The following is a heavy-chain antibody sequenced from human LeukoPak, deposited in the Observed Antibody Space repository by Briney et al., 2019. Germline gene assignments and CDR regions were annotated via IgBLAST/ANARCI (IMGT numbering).Heavy chain of an antibody. Sequence: SETLSLTCTVSGDSISTYYWTWIRQPPGKGLEWIGYIYYSGSTNYNPSLKSRVTISVDKSKNQFSLKLSSVTAADTAVYYCARSKDILTGYCFDYWGQGTLVTVSS. CDR1: GDSISTYY. V-gene: IGHV4-59*01. CDR2: IYYSGST. J-gene: IGHJ4*02. D-gene: IGHD3-9*01. CDR3: ARSKDILTGYCFDY.